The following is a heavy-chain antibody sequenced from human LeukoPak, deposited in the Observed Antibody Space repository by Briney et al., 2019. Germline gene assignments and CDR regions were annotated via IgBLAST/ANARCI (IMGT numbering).Heavy chain of an antibody. J-gene: IGHJ4*02. V-gene: IGHV1-46*01. CDR2: INPSGGST. CDR3: ARDPFDVVVPAAIPFDY. Sequence: GASVKVSCKASGYTFTSYYMHWVRQAPGQGLEWIGIINPSGGSTSYAQKFQGRVTMTRDTSTSTVYMELSSLRSEDTAVYYCARDPFDVVVPAAIPFDYWGQGTLVTVSS. CDR1: GYTFTSYY. D-gene: IGHD2-2*01.